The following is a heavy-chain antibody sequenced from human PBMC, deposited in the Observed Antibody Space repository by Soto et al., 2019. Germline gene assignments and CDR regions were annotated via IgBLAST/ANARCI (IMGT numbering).Heavy chain of an antibody. J-gene: IGHJ4*02. V-gene: IGHV1-46*01. CDR3: VRDRSVNYYDRSGYIYYFDS. CDR1: GYTFTRYN. CDR2: IIPSSGSA. D-gene: IGHD3-22*01. Sequence: ASVKVSCKASGYTFTRYNVHWVRQAPGQGLEWMGIIIPSSGSASYAQKFQGRITMTRDTSTSTVNMELSSLTSEDTAVYYCVRDRSVNYYDRSGYIYYFDSWGQGTLVTVSS.